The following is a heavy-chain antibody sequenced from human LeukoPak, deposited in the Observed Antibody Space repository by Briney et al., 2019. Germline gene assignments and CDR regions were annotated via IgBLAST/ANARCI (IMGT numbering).Heavy chain of an antibody. J-gene: IGHJ4*02. CDR1: GFTFSSYA. CDR3: ARDPTL. CDR2: ISYDGSSK. Sequence: GGSLRLSCAASGFTFSSYAMHWVRQAPGKGLEWVAVISYDGSSKYYTDSVKGRFTISRDNSKNTLYLQMNSLRDEDTAVYYCARDPTLWGQGTLVTVSS. V-gene: IGHV3-30-3*01.